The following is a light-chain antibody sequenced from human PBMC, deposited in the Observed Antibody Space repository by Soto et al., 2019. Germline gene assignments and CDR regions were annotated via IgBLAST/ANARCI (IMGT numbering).Light chain of an antibody. Sequence: EIVLTQSPVTLSLSPGERATLSCRASPSVSGSNLAWYQQKPGQAPRLVIYGASSRATGIPDRFSGSGSGTDFTLTISRLEPEDFAVYYCQQYGSSPITFGQGTRLEIK. CDR1: PSVSGSN. CDR3: QQYGSSPIT. V-gene: IGKV3-20*01. CDR2: GAS. J-gene: IGKJ5*01.